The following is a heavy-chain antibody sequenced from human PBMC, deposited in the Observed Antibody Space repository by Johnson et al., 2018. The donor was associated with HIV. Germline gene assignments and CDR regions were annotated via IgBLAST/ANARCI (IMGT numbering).Heavy chain of an antibody. CDR2: INSGGST. V-gene: IGHV3-66*01. J-gene: IGHJ3*02. CDR1: GFTVSSNY. CDR3: ARACRDGYTCDAFDI. D-gene: IGHD5-24*01. Sequence: VQLVESGGGLVQPGGSLRLSCAASGFTVSSNYMSWVRQGPGKGLEWVSVINSGGSTYYTESVRGRVTISRDNSKNTQYLQMNSLRAEDTAVYYCARACRDGYTCDAFDIWGQGTIVTVSS.